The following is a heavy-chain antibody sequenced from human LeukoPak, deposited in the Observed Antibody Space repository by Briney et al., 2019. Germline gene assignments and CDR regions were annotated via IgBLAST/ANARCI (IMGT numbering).Heavy chain of an antibody. J-gene: IGHJ4*02. CDR1: GDSVSSNIAA. V-gene: IGHV6-1*01. D-gene: IGHD3-22*01. CDR3: ARDYYDSGGYYQFDY. Sequence: SQTLSLTCDISGDSVSSNIAAWNWIRQSPSRGLEWLGRTYYRSKWYSDYAASVRGRITIKSDTSKNQFSLQLNSVTPEDTAVYYCARDYYDSGGYYQFDYWGQGSLVTVPT. CDR2: TYYRSKWYS.